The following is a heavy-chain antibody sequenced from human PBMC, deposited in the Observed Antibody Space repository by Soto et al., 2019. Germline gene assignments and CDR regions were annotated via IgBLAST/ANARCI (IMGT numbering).Heavy chain of an antibody. CDR1: GYTFTSYA. CDR3: AREYCSSTSCYRDSWFDP. Sequence: ASVKVSCKASGYTFTSYAMHWVRQAPGQRLEWMGWINAGNGNTKYSQKFQGRVTITRDTSASTAYMELSSLRSEDTAVYYCAREYCSSTSCYRDSWFDPWGQGTLVTVSS. V-gene: IGHV1-3*01. CDR2: INAGNGNT. J-gene: IGHJ5*02. D-gene: IGHD2-2*01.